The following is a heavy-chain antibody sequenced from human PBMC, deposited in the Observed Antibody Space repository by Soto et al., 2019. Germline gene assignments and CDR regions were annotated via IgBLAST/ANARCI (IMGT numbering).Heavy chain of an antibody. CDR3: VRGVSIYGFDI. CDR1: GFTFGNFA. CDR2: LSTTGGTT. J-gene: IGHJ3*02. Sequence: PGGSLRLSCSASGFTFGNFAMHWVRQAPGKRLEYVSALSTTGGTTYYADSVRDRFKISRDNSNNILHLQMSSLRVEDTAVYYCVRGVSIYGFDIWGQGTMVTVSS. V-gene: IGHV3-64D*08. D-gene: IGHD3-10*01.